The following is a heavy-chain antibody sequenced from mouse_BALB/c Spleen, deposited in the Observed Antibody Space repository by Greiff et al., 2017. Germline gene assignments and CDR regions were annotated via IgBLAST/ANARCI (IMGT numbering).Heavy chain of an antibody. D-gene: IGHD2-4*01. V-gene: IGHV1S34*01. CDR2: ISRYNGAT. CDR1: GYSFTGYY. CDR3: ARPFYYDAWFAY. Sequence: LVKPGASVKISCKASGYSFTGYYMHWVKQSHGQSLEWIGYISRYNGATSYNQKFKGKATFTVDTSSSTAYMQFNSLTSEDSAVYYCARPFYYDAWFAYWGQGTLVTVSA. J-gene: IGHJ3*01.